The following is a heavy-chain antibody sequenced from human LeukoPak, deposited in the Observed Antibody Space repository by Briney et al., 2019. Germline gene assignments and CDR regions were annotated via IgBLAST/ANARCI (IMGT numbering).Heavy chain of an antibody. CDR2: IDIDGTGT. CDR1: GFTFTNYW. Sequence: GGSLRLSCAASGFTFTNYWMHWVRQAAGKGLVWVSRIDIDGTGTSYADSVKGRFTISRDNAKNTVSLQMNSLKAEDTAVYYCGTVFDHWGPGILVTVSS. CDR3: GTVFDH. J-gene: IGHJ4*02. V-gene: IGHV3-74*01.